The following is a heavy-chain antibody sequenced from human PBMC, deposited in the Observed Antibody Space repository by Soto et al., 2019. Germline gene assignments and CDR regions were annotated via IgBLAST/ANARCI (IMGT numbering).Heavy chain of an antibody. Sequence: CGGCVSQKPGKGLEWIGMIYPSDSYTIYSPSFQGHVTISADKSISTAYLQWSSLKASDTAMYYCARRGYSGNDRFYYYYYYGMDVWGQGTTVTLSS. D-gene: IGHD5-12*01. CDR3: ARRGYSGNDRFYYYYYYGMDV. J-gene: IGHJ6*02. CDR2: IYPSDSYT. CDR1: C. V-gene: IGHV5-10-1*01.